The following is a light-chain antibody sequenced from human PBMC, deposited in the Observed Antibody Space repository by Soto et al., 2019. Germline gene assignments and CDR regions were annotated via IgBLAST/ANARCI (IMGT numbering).Light chain of an antibody. V-gene: IGKV1-12*01. Sequence: DMQMTQSPSALSASLGDRVTLTCRASQSISSWLAWYQQKPGKAPKLLIYAASSLQSGVPSRFSGSGSGTDFTLTISSLQPEDFATYYCQQANSFPFTFGQRTRLE. CDR1: QSISSW. CDR3: QQANSFPFT. J-gene: IGKJ5*01. CDR2: AAS.